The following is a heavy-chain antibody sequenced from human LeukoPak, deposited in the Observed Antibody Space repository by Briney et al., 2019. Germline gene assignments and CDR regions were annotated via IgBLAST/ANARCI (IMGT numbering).Heavy chain of an antibody. CDR2: MNGDGDYI. CDR1: GFTFSIYT. Sequence: GGSLRLSCAASGFTFSIYTMSWVRQAPGKGLEWVSAMNGDGDYIYYADSVKGRFTISRDNSKNTVYFEMSSLRAEDTAVYYCAKEVLDYEIPYWYFDLWGLGTLVTVSS. J-gene: IGHJ2*01. V-gene: IGHV3-23*01. D-gene: IGHD4-17*01. CDR3: AKEVLDYEIPYWYFDL.